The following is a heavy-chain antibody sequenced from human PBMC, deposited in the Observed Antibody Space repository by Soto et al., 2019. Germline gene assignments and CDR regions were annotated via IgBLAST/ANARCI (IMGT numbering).Heavy chain of an antibody. J-gene: IGHJ6*02. Sequence: GGALRLSCAASGFIFTSYGMQWVRHAPGKGLEWMALILHDGSAEYYADSVKGRFTISRDNSKNTLYLQMNSLTAEDTAVYYCARSRDGYSFYFYYGMDVWGQGTTVTVSS. CDR2: ILHDGSAE. D-gene: IGHD4-4*01. V-gene: IGHV3-30*03. CDR1: GFIFTSYG. CDR3: ARSRDGYSFYFYYGMDV.